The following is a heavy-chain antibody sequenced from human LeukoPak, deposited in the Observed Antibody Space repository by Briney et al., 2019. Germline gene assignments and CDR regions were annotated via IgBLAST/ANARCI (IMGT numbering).Heavy chain of an antibody. Sequence: SETLSLTCTVYGGSFSGYYWSWIRQPPGKGLEWIGEINHSGSTNYNPSLKSRVTISVDTSKNQFSLKLSSVTAADTAVYYCARLAFYDSSGYYFDYWGQGTLVTVSS. CDR2: INHSGST. J-gene: IGHJ4*02. V-gene: IGHV4-34*01. CDR3: ARLAFYDSSGYYFDY. D-gene: IGHD3-22*01. CDR1: GGSFSGYY.